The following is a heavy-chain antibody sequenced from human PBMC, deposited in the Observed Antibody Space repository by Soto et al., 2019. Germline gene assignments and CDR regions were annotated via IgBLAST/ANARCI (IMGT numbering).Heavy chain of an antibody. J-gene: IGHJ4*02. Sequence: GASVKVSCKASGGTFSSYAISWVRQAPGQGLEWMGGIIPIFGTANYAQKFQGRVTITADKSTSTAYMELSSLRSEDTAVYYCAREGAYYYLDYWGQGTLVTVSS. CDR1: GGTFSSYA. D-gene: IGHD3-10*01. CDR2: IIPIFGTA. CDR3: AREGAYYYLDY. V-gene: IGHV1-69*06.